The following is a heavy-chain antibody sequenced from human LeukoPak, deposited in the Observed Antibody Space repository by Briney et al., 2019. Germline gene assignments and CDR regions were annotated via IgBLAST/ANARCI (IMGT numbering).Heavy chain of an antibody. Sequence: ASVKVSCKASGYTFTSYDINWVRQATGQGLEWMGWINPNSGGTNYAQKFQGRVTMTRDTSISTAYMELSRLRSDDTAVYYCARDRRYCSSTSCYLNWFDPWGQGTLVTVSS. J-gene: IGHJ5*02. CDR1: GYTFTSYD. V-gene: IGHV1-2*02. CDR3: ARDRRYCSSTSCYLNWFDP. D-gene: IGHD2-2*01. CDR2: INPNSGGT.